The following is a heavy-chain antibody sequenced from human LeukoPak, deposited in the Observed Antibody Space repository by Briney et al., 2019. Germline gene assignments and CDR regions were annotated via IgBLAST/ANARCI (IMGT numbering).Heavy chain of an antibody. V-gene: IGHV3-30-3*01. D-gene: IGHD3-3*01. CDR3: ARPPRFWNGPGCWFDP. J-gene: IGHJ5*02. Sequence: GGSLRLSCSASGFTFSSYAMHWVRQAPGKGLEWVAVISYDGYNKYYADSVKGRFTISRDNSKNTLYLQINSLRAEDTAVYYCARPPRFWNGPGCWFDPWGQGTLVTVSS. CDR1: GFTFSSYA. CDR2: ISYDGYNK.